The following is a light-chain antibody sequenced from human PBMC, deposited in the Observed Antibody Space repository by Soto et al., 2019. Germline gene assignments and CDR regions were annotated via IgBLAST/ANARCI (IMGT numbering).Light chain of an antibody. J-gene: IGLJ3*02. CDR1: HSDVGGYDR. CDR2: EVS. CDR3: TSFTSTNTWV. Sequence: QSVLTQPASVSASPGQSITISCTGTHSDVGGYDRVSWSQQHPGKPPKLIIFEVSYRPSGVSNRFSGSKSGNTASLTISGLQPEDEDDYYCTSFTSTNTWVFGGGTQLTVL. V-gene: IGLV2-14*01.